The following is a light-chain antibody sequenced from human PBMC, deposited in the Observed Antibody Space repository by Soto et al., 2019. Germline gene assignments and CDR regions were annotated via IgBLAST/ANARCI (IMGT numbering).Light chain of an antibody. V-gene: IGKV1-39*01. CDR2: AAS. Sequence: DIPMTQSPSSLSASVGDGVTITCRASQNISYYLNWYQQKPGKAPKLLIYAASSLQSGVPSRFSGSASGTDFTLTISSLQPEDFAPYYCQQSYSTPLSFGGWTKVEIK. CDR1: QNISYY. CDR3: QQSYSTPLS. J-gene: IGKJ4*01.